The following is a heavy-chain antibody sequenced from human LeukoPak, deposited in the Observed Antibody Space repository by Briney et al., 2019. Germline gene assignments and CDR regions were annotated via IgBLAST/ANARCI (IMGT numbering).Heavy chain of an antibody. D-gene: IGHD3-22*01. V-gene: IGHV4-59*01. CDR3: ARVRAKYDSSGYYYLRFFDY. Sequence: SETLSLTCTVSGGSISSYYWSWIRQPPGKGLEWIGYINYSGSTNYNPSLKSRVTISVDTSKNQFSLELSSVTAADMAVYYCARVRAKYDSSGYYYLRFFDYWGQGTLVTVSS. CDR2: INYSGST. J-gene: IGHJ4*02. CDR1: GGSISSYY.